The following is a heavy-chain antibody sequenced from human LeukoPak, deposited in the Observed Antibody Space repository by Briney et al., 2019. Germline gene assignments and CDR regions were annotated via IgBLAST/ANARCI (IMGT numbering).Heavy chain of an antibody. J-gene: IGHJ4*02. CDR2: ISYDGSNK. Sequence: PGGSLRLSCAASGFTFSSYAMHWVRQAPGKGLEWAAVISYDGSNKYYADSVKGQFTISGDNSKNTLYLQMNSLRAEDTAVYYCARDPRGVVTAILDYWGQGTLVTVSS. CDR1: GFTFSSYA. CDR3: ARDPRGVVTAILDY. D-gene: IGHD2-21*02. V-gene: IGHV3-30*04.